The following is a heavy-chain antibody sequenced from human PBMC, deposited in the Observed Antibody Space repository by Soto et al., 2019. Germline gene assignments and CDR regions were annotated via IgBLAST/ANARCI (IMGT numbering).Heavy chain of an antibody. D-gene: IGHD1-26*01. J-gene: IGHJ4*02. CDR2: ISYDGSNK. V-gene: IGHV3-30*18. CDR3: AKLVGATTTYFDY. CDR1: GFTFSSYG. Sequence: PGGSLRLSCAASGFTFSSYGMHWVRQAPGKGLEWVAVISYDGSNKYYADSVKGRSTISRDNSKNTLYLQMNSLRAEDTAVYYCAKLVGATTTYFDYWGQGTLVTVSS.